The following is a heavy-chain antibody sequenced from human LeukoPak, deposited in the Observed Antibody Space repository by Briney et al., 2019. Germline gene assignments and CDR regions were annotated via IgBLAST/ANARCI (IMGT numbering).Heavy chain of an antibody. Sequence: GGSLRLSCAASGFTLSSSAMNWVRQAPGKGLEWVAFIRYDGSNKYYADSVKGRFTISRDNSKNTLYLQMGSLRAEDMAVYYCARDWGGRDGDEFDYWGQGTLVTVSS. J-gene: IGHJ4*02. CDR3: ARDWGGRDGDEFDY. CDR1: GFTLSSSA. D-gene: IGHD3-16*01. V-gene: IGHV3-30*02. CDR2: IRYDGSNK.